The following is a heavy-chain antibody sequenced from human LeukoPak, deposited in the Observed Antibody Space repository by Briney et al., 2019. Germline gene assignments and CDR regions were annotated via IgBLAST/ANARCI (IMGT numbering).Heavy chain of an antibody. CDR2: IKSKTDGGTT. J-gene: IGHJ4*02. V-gene: IGHV3-15*01. CDR3: TTHLAYCGGDCYSSDY. CDR1: GFTFSNAW. Sequence: AGSLRLSCAASGFTFSNAWMSWVRQAPGKGMEWVGRIKSKTDGGTTDYAAPVNGRFTISRDDSKDTLYLQMNSLKTEDTAVYYCTTHLAYCGGDCYSSDYWGQGTLVTVSS. D-gene: IGHD2-21*02.